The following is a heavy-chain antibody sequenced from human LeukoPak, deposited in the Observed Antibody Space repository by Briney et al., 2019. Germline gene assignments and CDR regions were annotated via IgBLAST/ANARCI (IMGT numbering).Heavy chain of an antibody. Sequence: PGGSLRLSCAASGFTLRNYDMHWVRQPTGKGLEWVSAMGTGDDTYYSGSVKGRFTTVRENAKNTVYLQMNSLRAGDTAMYYCARRSAAAGTDAFDIWGQGTMVIVSS. D-gene: IGHD6-13*01. V-gene: IGHV3-13*01. J-gene: IGHJ3*02. CDR3: ARRSAAAGTDAFDI. CDR1: GFTLRNYD. CDR2: MGTGDDT.